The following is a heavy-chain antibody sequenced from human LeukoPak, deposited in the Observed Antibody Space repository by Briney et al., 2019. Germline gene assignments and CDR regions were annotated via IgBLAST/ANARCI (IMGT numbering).Heavy chain of an antibody. CDR2: ISSSSSYI. CDR3: AKDQTGDYGDYLNP. V-gene: IGHV3-21*04. CDR1: GFTFSSYS. D-gene: IGHD4-17*01. Sequence: GGSLRLSCAASGFTFSSYSMNWVRQAPGKGLEWVSSISSSSSYIYYADSVKGRFTISRDNPKNSLYLQMNSLRAEDTAVYYCAKDQTGDYGDYLNPWGQGTLVTVSS. J-gene: IGHJ5*02.